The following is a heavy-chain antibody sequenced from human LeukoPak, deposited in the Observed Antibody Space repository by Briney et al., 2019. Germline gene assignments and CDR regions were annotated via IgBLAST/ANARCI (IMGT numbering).Heavy chain of an antibody. CDR2: IYPGESDT. D-gene: IGHD1-1*01. Sequence: GEWLQISCKGSGCSFTSYWIGWGRRMAGKGVEWMGSIYPGESDTRYSASFQCQVTISADKSITTAYLQWSSLKASDTAMYYCARMDGRYSPFYYGMDVWGKGTTVTVSS. J-gene: IGHJ6*04. CDR3: ARMDGRYSPFYYGMDV. CDR1: GCSFTSYW. V-gene: IGHV5-51*01.